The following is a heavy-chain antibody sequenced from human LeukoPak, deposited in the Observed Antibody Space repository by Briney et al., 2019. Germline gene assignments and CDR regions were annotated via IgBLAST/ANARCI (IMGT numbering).Heavy chain of an antibody. CDR3: ARGEWDLLFDY. Sequence: PSETLSLTCTVSGGSISSYYWSWIRQPPGKGLEWIGYIFYSGSTNYNPSLKSRVTISVDTSKNQFSLRLSSMTAADTAVYYCARGEWDLLFDYWGQGTLVTVSS. CDR2: IFYSGST. CDR1: GGSISSYY. V-gene: IGHV4-59*01. D-gene: IGHD1-26*01. J-gene: IGHJ4*02.